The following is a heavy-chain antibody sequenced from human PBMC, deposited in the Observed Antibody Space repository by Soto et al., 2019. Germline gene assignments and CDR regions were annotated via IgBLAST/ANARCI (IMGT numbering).Heavy chain of an antibody. CDR1: GGSFSGYY. CDR2: INHSGST. J-gene: IGHJ6*02. CDR3: ARSGYYLYYYYGMDV. V-gene: IGHV4-34*01. Sequence: PAESLSLTCAAYGGSFSGYYWSWIRQPPGKGLEWVGEINHSGSTNYNPSLKSRVTISVDTSKNQFSLKLSSVTAANTAVYYCARSGYYLYYYYGMDVWGQGTTVTVSS. D-gene: IGHD3-3*01.